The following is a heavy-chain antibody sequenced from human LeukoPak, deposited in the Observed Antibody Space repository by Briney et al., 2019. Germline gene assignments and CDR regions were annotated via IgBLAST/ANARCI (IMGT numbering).Heavy chain of an antibody. Sequence: GESLKISWKGSGYTFTSYWIGWVRQMPGKGLEWMGIIYPGDSDTRYSPSFQGQVIISADKSISTAYLQWSSLKASDTAIYYCARRRSYSSSSNWFDPWGQGTLVTVSS. CDR3: ARRRSYSSSSNWFDP. J-gene: IGHJ5*02. D-gene: IGHD6-6*01. CDR1: GYTFTSYW. CDR2: IYPGDSDT. V-gene: IGHV5-51*01.